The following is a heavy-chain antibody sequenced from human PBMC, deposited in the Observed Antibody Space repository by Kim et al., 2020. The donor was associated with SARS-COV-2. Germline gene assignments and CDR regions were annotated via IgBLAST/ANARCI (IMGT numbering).Heavy chain of an antibody. D-gene: IGHD3-10*01. V-gene: IGHV4-59*08. Sequence: SETLSLTWTVSGGSISTYHWTWIRQPPGKGLEWIGYVSYSGSTNYNPSLKSRVTISIDTSRNQFSLKLSSVTAADTAVYYCARHGDVFGSGWFDPWGQGTLVTVSS. J-gene: IGHJ5*02. CDR1: GGSISTYH. CDR3: ARHGDVFGSGWFDP. CDR2: VSYSGST.